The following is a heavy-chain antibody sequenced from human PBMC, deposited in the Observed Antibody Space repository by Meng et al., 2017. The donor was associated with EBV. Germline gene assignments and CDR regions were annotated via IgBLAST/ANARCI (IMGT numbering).Heavy chain of an antibody. CDR2: ITPVVSIA. CDR1: GGNFNDLG. CDR3: VRDLCLRIGECV. D-gene: IGHD5/OR15-5a*01. Sequence: VQLGQCGVGVYEPGCLVVVTCNGSGGNFNDLGISWVRQAPGQGLEWIGDITPVVSIADHAESFQGSDTFSADTSTKTAYMDRCSVRSDVTAGYYWVRDLCLRIGECVWGQGTLVTVSS. V-gene: IGHV1-69*17. J-gene: IGHJ4*02.